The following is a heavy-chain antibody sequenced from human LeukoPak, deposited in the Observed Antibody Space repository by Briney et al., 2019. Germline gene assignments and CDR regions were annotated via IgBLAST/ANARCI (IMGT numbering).Heavy chain of an antibody. CDR3: ARYYDSSGYYNYFDY. Sequence: SETLSLTCTVSGGSISSGGYYWSWIRQHPGKGLEWIGSIYYSGSTNYNPSLQGRVAISLDTSKNQFSLKLSSVTAADTAVYYCARYYDSSGYYNYFDYWGQGTLVTVSS. V-gene: IGHV4-61*08. J-gene: IGHJ4*02. D-gene: IGHD3-22*01. CDR1: GGSISSGGYY. CDR2: IYYSGST.